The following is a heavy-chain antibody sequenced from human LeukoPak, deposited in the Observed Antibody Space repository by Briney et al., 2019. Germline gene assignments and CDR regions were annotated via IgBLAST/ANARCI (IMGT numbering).Heavy chain of an antibody. CDR2: ISSNTGGT. J-gene: IGHJ4*02. V-gene: IGHV1-2*02. CDR1: GDTFTGSF. Sequence: ASVKVSCKTSGDTFTGSFIHWMRQAPGQGLEWMGWISSNTGGTLSAQKSQGRLTMTRDTSISTAYMELSSLRSDDTAVYYCARADPVSYLGQGTQVTVSS. CDR3: ARADPVSY.